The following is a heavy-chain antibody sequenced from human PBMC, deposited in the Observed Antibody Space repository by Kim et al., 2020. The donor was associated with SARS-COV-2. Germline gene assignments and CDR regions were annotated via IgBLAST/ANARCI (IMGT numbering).Heavy chain of an antibody. Sequence: KYSQKVQGRLNITRDSCASTAYMELRSLTSEDTALYYCTRRPKTISDWFDPWGQGTLVTVSS. V-gene: IGHV1-3*01. J-gene: IGHJ5*02. CDR3: TRRPKTISDWFDP.